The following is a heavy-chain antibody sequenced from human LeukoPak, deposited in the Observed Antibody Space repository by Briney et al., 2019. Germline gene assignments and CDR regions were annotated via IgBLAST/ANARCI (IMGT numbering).Heavy chain of an antibody. J-gene: IGHJ5*02. Sequence: PSQTLSLTCAVSGGSISSGGYYWSWIRQPPGKGLEWIGYFHGTEDSNYNPSLKSRVAISVDTSKSQFSLELRSVTAADTAVYFCARGEPWPTGWFDPWGQGTRVTVSS. V-gene: IGHV4-61*08. CDR2: FHGTEDS. CDR1: GGSISSGGYY. D-gene: IGHD6-19*01. CDR3: ARGEPWPTGWFDP.